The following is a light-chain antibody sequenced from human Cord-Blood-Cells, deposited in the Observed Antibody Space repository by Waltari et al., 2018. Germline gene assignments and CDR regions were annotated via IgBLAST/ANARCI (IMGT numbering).Light chain of an antibody. CDR1: SSDVGGYNY. CDR3: SSYTSSSTGV. CDR2: DVS. V-gene: IGLV2-14*03. J-gene: IGLJ3*02. Sequence: QSALTQPASVSGSPGQSITISCTGTSSDVGGYNYVSWYQQHPGKAPKLMIYDVSNRPAGVSKRVAVSKSGNTASLTISGRQAEDDADYYCSSYTSSSTGVFGGGTKLTVL.